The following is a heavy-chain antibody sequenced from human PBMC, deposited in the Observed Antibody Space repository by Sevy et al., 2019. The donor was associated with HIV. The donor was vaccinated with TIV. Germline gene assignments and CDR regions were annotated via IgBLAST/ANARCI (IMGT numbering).Heavy chain of an antibody. CDR3: ARGRYYDFWSGYYNYYYGTDV. CDR1: GYTFTTYD. V-gene: IGHV1-8*01. Sequence: ASVKVSCKDSGYTFTTYDINWVRQATGQGLEWMGWMNPNSGNIGYTQKFQGRVTMTRNTSISTAYMELSSLRSEDTAVYYCARGRYYDFWSGYYNYYYGTDVWGQGTTVTVSS. J-gene: IGHJ6*02. CDR2: MNPNSGNI. D-gene: IGHD3-3*01.